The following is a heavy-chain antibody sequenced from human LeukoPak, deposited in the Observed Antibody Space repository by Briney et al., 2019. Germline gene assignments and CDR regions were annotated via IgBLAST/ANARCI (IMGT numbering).Heavy chain of an antibody. J-gene: IGHJ4*02. V-gene: IGHV3-23*01. CDR1: GFTVSSIY. CDR3: ANKKGRIAVAGFPFDY. D-gene: IGHD6-19*01. CDR2: ISGSGGST. Sequence: PGGSLRLSCAASGFTVSSIYMSWVGQAPGKGLEWVSAISGSGGSTYYADSVKGRFTISRDNSKNTLYLQMNSLRAEDTAVYYCANKKGRIAVAGFPFDYWGQGTLVTVSS.